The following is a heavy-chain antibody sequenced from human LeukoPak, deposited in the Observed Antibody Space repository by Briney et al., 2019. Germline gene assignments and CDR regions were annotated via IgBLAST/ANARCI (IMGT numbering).Heavy chain of an antibody. CDR2: IYSGGST. J-gene: IGHJ4*02. V-gene: IGHV3-66*01. CDR1: GFTVSSNY. D-gene: IGHD3-3*01. CDR3: ARTLGYYDFWSGYPHLAAYYFDY. Sequence: GGSLRLSCAASGFTVSSNYMGWVRQAPGKGLEWVSVIYSGGSTYYADSVKGRFTISRDNSKNTLYLQMNSLRAEDTAVYYCARTLGYYDFWSGYPHLAAYYFDYWGQGTLVTVSS.